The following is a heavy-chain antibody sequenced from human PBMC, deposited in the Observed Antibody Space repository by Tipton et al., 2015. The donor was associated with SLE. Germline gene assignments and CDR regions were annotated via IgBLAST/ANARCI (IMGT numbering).Heavy chain of an antibody. J-gene: IGHJ4*02. V-gene: IGHV3-23*03. CDR1: GFTLRSYA. CDR2: IYSGGSS. CDR3: AKSLPPNYDGNYYYFDY. D-gene: IGHD1-7*01. Sequence: SLRLSCAASGFTLRSYAMSWVRQAPGKGLEWVSVIYSGGSSFHADSVRGRLSISRDNAKNTLFLQMNSLRVEDTAVYYCAKSLPPNYDGNYYYFDYWGQGSLVTVSS.